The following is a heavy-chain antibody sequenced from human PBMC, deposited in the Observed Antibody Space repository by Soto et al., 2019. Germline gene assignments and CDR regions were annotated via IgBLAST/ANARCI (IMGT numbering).Heavy chain of an antibody. Sequence: PGGSLRLSCAASGFTFSSYAMSWVRQAPGKGLEWVSAISGSGGSTYYADSVKGRFTISRDNSKNTLYLQMNSLRAEDTAVYYCAKIYGDYDGYYYGMGVWGQGTTVTVSS. J-gene: IGHJ6*02. CDR2: ISGSGGST. CDR3: AKIYGDYDGYYYGMGV. V-gene: IGHV3-23*01. D-gene: IGHD4-17*01. CDR1: GFTFSSYA.